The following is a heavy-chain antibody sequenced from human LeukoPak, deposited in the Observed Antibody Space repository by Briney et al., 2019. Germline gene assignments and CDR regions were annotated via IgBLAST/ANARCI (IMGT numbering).Heavy chain of an antibody. CDR3: ARDPYSGNYGNDYYYYMDV. J-gene: IGHJ6*03. D-gene: IGHD1-26*01. V-gene: IGHV3-21*01. CDR2: ITSSGTHI. CDR1: GFAFSSFN. Sequence: GGSLRLSCAASGFAFSSFNMNWVRQAPGKAMEWVSPITSSGTHIFYADSVRGRFTISRDNAKNSLYLQMDSLGPDDTAVYYCARDPYSGNYGNDYYYYMDVWGKGTTVTISS.